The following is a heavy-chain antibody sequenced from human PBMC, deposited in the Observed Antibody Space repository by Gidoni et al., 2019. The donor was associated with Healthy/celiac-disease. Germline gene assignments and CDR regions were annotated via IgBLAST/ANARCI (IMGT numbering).Heavy chain of an antibody. CDR1: GGSISSYY. Sequence: QVQLQESGPGLVKHSETLSLTCTVSGGSISSYYWSWIRQPPGKGLELIGYIYYSGSTNYNPSLKSRVTISVDTSKNQFSLKLSSVTAADTAVYYCARGRGYTLPFDYWGQGTLVTVSS. V-gene: IGHV4-59*01. CDR3: ARGRGYTLPFDY. CDR2: IYYSGST. D-gene: IGHD3-22*01. J-gene: IGHJ4*02.